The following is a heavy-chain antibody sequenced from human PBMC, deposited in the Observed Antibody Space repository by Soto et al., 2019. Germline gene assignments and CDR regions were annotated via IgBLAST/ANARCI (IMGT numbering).Heavy chain of an antibody. V-gene: IGHV3-11*01. CDR2: ISSSDNII. CDR3: ARDLGYYDSSGYFDY. J-gene: IGHJ4*02. Sequence: PGGSLRLSCAASGFTFSDYYMSWIRQAPGKGLEWVSYISSSDNIIYYADSVKGRFTISRDNAKNSLYLQVNSLRAEDMAVYYCARDLGYYDSSGYFDYWGQGTMVTVSS. CDR1: GFTFSDYY. D-gene: IGHD3-22*01.